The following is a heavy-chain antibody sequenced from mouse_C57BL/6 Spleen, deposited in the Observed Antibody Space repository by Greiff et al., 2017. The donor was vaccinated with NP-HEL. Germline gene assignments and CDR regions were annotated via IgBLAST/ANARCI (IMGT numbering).Heavy chain of an antibody. D-gene: IGHD1-1*01. CDR3: AAITTVVAPFAY. J-gene: IGHJ3*01. CDR2: IDPSDSET. Sequence: QVQLQQSGAELVRPGSSVKLSCKASGYTFTSYWMHWVKQRPIQGLEWIGNIDPSDSETHYNQKFKDKATLTVDKSSSTAYMQLSSLTSEDSAVYYCAAITTVVAPFAYWGQGTLVTVSA. CDR1: GYTFTSYW. V-gene: IGHV1-52*01.